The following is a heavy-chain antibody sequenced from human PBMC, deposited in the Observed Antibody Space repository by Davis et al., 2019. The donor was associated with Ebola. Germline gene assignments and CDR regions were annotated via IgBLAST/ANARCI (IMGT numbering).Heavy chain of an antibody. D-gene: IGHD3-9*01. V-gene: IGHV3-21*01. CDR1: GFTFSSYA. J-gene: IGHJ4*02. CDR2: ISSSGNYI. CDR3: ARDCVVTVTGSCFHY. Sequence: GESLKISCAASGFTFSSYAMSWVRQAPGKGLEWVSSISSSGNYIYYADSMKARFTISRDNAKNALYLQMNSLRAEDTAVYYCARDCVVTVTGSCFHYWGQGTLVTVSS.